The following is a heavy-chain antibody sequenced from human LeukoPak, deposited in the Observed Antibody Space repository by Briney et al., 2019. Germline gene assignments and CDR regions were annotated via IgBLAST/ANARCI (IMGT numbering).Heavy chain of an antibody. J-gene: IGHJ4*02. V-gene: IGHV4-4*07. CDR3: AKEGGGFDY. D-gene: IGHD3-16*01. CDR1: GGSISSHS. Sequence: SETLSLTCTVSGGSISSHSWSWIRQPAGKGLEWIGRIFTSGSTYYNPSLKSRVIMSVDTSKNQFSLKLRSVTAADTAVYYCAKEGGGFDYWGQGTLVTVSS. CDR2: IFTSGST.